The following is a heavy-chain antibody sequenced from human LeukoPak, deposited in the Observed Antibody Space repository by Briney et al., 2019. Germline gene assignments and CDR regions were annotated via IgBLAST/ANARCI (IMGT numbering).Heavy chain of an antibody. J-gene: IGHJ4*02. CDR3: ARANRNVRGVMKLDY. Sequence: SETLSLTCAVYGGSFSGYYWRWIRQPPGKGLEWIEEINHSGSTNYNPSLKSRVTISVDTSKNQFSLKLSSVTAADTAVYYCARANRNVRGVMKLDYWGQGTLVTVSS. CDR1: GGSFSGYY. V-gene: IGHV4-34*01. CDR2: INHSGST. D-gene: IGHD3-10*01.